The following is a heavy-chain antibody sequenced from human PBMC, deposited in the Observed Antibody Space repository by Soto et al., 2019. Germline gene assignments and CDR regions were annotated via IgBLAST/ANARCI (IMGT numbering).Heavy chain of an antibody. J-gene: IGHJ4*02. D-gene: IGHD6-13*01. CDR3: AIDLTAAADYYFDY. CDR1: GGSISSYY. Sequence: PSETLSLTCTVSGGSISSYYWSWIRQPAGKGLEWIGRIYTSGSTNYNPSLKSRVTMSVDTSKNQFSLKLSSVTAADTAVYYCAIDLTAAADYYFDYWGQGTLVTVSS. V-gene: IGHV4-4*07. CDR2: IYTSGST.